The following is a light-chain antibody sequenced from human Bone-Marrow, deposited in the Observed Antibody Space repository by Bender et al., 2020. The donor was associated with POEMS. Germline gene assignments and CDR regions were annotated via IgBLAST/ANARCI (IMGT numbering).Light chain of an antibody. V-gene: IGLV2-14*03. CDR2: DVS. J-gene: IGLJ3*02. CDR1: SSDVGGYNY. CDR3: GSYTRSSTWV. Sequence: QSALTQPASVSGSPGQSITISCAGTSSDVGGYNYVSWYQQHPGKAPKLIIYDVSNRPSGVSNRFSGSKSGNTASLTISGLQAEDEMDYYCGSYTRSSTWVFGGGTKLTVL.